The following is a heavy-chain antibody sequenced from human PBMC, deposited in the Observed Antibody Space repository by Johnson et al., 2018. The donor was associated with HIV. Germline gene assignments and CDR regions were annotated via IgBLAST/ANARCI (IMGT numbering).Heavy chain of an antibody. CDR3: ARGEEEQLGDAFDI. Sequence: MQLVESGGGLVQPGGSLRLSCAASGFTFSSYWMNWVRQAPGKGLEWVANIKQDGTEKYYVDSVKGRFTISRDNAKNSLYLQMNSLRAEDTAVYYCARGEEEQLGDAFDIWGQGTMVTVSS. J-gene: IGHJ3*02. D-gene: IGHD6-6*01. V-gene: IGHV3-7*02. CDR2: IKQDGTEK. CDR1: GFTFSSYW.